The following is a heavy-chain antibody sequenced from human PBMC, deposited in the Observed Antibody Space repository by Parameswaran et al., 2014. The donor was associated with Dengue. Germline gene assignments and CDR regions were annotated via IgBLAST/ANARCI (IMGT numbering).Heavy chain of an antibody. V-gene: IGHV4-34*01. CDR2: INHSGST. Sequence: RWIRQPPGKGLEWIGEINHSGSTNYNPSLKSRVTISVDTSKNQFSLKLSSVTAADTAVYYCARGGSYGPFDYWGQGTLVTVSS. D-gene: IGHD3-16*01. CDR3: ARGGSYGPFDY. J-gene: IGHJ4*02.